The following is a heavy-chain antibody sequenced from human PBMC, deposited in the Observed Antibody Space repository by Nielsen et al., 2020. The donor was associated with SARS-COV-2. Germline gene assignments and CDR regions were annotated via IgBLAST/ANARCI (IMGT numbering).Heavy chain of an antibody. CDR2: VSHSGSI. Sequence: SETLSLTCAVSGGSVSSNDWWTWVCQSPGKGLEWIGEVSHSGSINYNPSLKSRVTLSMDKSKRQFSLRLTSVSAADTAVYFCARMDAATDFWGQGTLVTVSS. J-gene: IGHJ4*02. CDR1: GGSVSSNDW. CDR3: ARMDAATDF. V-gene: IGHV4-4*02. D-gene: IGHD2-15*01.